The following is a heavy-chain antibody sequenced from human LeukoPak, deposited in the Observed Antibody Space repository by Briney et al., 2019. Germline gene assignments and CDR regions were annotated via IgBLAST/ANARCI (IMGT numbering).Heavy chain of an antibody. CDR1: GFTFSSYS. J-gene: IGHJ4*02. D-gene: IGHD2-15*01. CDR3: ARDGYCSGSSCYSTTDY. V-gene: IGHV3-21*01. CDR2: ISISSSYI. Sequence: GGSLRLSCAASGFTFSSYSMNWVRQAPGKGLEWVSSISISSSYIYYADSVKGRFTISRDNAKNSLYLQMNSLRAEDTAVYYCARDGYCSGSSCYSTTDYWGQGTLVTVSS.